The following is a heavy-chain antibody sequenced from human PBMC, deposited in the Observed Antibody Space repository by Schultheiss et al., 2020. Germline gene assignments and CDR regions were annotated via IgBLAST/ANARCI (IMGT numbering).Heavy chain of an antibody. J-gene: IGHJ6*03. CDR1: GGTFSSYT. V-gene: IGHV1-69*02. Sequence: SVKVSCKASGGTFSSYTISWVRQAPGQGLEWMGRIIPILGIANYAQKFQGRVTMTRNTSISTAYMELSSLRSEDTAVYYCARTKSGYCSSTSCYGYYYYYMDVWGKGTTVTVS. CDR2: IIPILGIA. D-gene: IGHD2-2*03. CDR3: ARTKSGYCSSTSCYGYYYYYMDV.